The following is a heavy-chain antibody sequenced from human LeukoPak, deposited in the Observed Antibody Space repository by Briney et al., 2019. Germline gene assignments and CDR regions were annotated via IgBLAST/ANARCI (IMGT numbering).Heavy chain of an antibody. J-gene: IGHJ4*02. Sequence: GGSLRLSCAASGFTFNIYNMNWVRQAPGKGLEWVSYIGSSSSTIYYADSVKGRFTISRDNAKNSLYLQMNSLRAEDTAVYYCARLRVYYFDYWGQGTLVTVSS. CDR2: IGSSSSTI. V-gene: IGHV3-48*01. CDR1: GFTFNIYN. CDR3: ARLRVYYFDY.